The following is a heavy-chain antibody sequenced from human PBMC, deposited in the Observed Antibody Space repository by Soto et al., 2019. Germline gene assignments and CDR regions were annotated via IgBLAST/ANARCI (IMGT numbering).Heavy chain of an antibody. D-gene: IGHD3-22*01. J-gene: IGHJ5*01. CDR1: GDSINTDYC. Sequence: SQTLSLTCTVSGDSINTDYCWSWSRQATGEGLAWIGHIYYTEGTVYSPSLTSRLALSVDSSKNQFSLRLSSESAAVTAVHYCARDTAYKGLDSHSYYPHFDSGGQGALVTVSA. CDR3: ARDTAYKGLDSHSYYPHFDS. CDR2: IYYTEGT. V-gene: IGHV4-30-4*01.